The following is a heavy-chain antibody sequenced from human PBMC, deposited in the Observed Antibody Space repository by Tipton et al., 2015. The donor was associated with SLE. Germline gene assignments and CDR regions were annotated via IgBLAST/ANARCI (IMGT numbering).Heavy chain of an antibody. J-gene: IGHJ3*01. V-gene: IGHV4-34*01. CDR3: AGRPAVYYGSGKNAFDV. Sequence: LRLSCAASGFPFSNYLMSWVRQAPGKGLDWIGEINQSGSTTYNPSLESRVSMSIDASEKQFFLKLAAVAAADSAVYYCAGRPAVYYGSGKNAFDVWGQGTPVTVSS. CDR1: GFPFSNYL. D-gene: IGHD3-10*01. CDR2: INQSGST.